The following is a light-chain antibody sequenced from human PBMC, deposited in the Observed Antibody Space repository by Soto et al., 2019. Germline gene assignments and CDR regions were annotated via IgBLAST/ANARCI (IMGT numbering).Light chain of an antibody. V-gene: IGKV1-39*01. CDR1: QSISSY. J-gene: IGKJ5*01. Sequence: DIQMTQSPSSLSASVGYRVTITCRSSQSISSYLNWYQQKPGKAPKLLIYAASSLQSGVPSRFSGSGSGTDFTLTISSLQPEDFATYYCQQSYNPITFGQGTRLEI. CDR2: AAS. CDR3: QQSYNPIT.